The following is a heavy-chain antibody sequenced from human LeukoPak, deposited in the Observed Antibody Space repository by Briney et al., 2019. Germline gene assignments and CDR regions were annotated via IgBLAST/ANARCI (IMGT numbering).Heavy chain of an antibody. D-gene: IGHD3-22*01. CDR2: ISYDGSSK. CDR3: ARVYDSSGFRQPIDY. J-gene: IGHJ4*02. Sequence: GGSLRLSCAASGFTFSSYAMHWVRQAPGKGLEWVAVISYDGSSKYYADSVKGRFTISRDNSKNTLYLQMNSLRAEDTAVYYCARVYDSSGFRQPIDYWGQGTLVTVSS. CDR1: GFTFSSYA. V-gene: IGHV3-30*04.